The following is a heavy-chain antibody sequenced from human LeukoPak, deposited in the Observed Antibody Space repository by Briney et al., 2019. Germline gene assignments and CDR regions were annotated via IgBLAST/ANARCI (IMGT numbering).Heavy chain of an antibody. D-gene: IGHD3-10*01. J-gene: IGHJ3*02. CDR2: ISAYNGNT. CDR1: GYTFTSYD. CDR3: ARVLLWFEELDAFDI. V-gene: IGHV1-18*01. Sequence: ASVKVSCKASGYTFTSYDINWVRQATGQGLEWMGWISAYNGNTNYAQKLQGRVTMTTDTSTSTAYMELRSLRSDDTAVYYCARVLLWFEELDAFDIWGQGTMVTVSS.